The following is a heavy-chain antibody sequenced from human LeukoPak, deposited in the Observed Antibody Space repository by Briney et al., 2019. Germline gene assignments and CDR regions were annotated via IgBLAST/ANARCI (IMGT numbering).Heavy chain of an antibody. CDR3: ARDVGITAFDP. CDR1: GGSISSYY. Sequence: SETLSLTCTVSGGSISSYYWSWIRQPPGKGLEWIGYIYYSGSTNYNLSLKSRVTISVDTSKNQFSLKLSSVTAADTAVYYCARDVGITAFDPWGQGTLVTVSS. J-gene: IGHJ5*02. D-gene: IGHD1-20*01. V-gene: IGHV4-59*01. CDR2: IYYSGST.